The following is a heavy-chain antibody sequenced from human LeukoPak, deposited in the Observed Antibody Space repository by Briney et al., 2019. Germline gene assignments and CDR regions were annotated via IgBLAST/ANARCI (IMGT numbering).Heavy chain of an antibody. V-gene: IGHV4-59*01. CDR3: ARLARLTLIRGITGYHSLDV. Sequence: SETLSLTCTVSSDSINNFYWSWIRQPPEGGLEYIGYIYYSGSTNYNPSLKSRLTISIDTSKSQFSMKLSSVTAADAGVYYGARLARLTLIRGITGYHSLDVWGKGTKVTVSS. CDR2: IYYSGST. CDR1: SDSINNFY. J-gene: IGHJ6*04. D-gene: IGHD3-10*01.